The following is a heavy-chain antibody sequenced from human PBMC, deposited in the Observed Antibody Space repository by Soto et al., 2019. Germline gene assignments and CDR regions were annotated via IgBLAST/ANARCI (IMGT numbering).Heavy chain of an antibody. V-gene: IGHV1-69*05. J-gene: IGHJ6*02. CDR1: GGTFSSYA. CDR3: ARAENPGDSYYYGSGSYYSPLFYYYGMDV. Sequence: SVKVSCKASGGTFSSYAISWVRQAPGQGLEWMGGIIPIFGTANYAQKFQGRVTMTRDTSTSTVYMELSSLRSEDTAVYYCARAENPGDSYYYGSGSYYSPLFYYYGMDVWGQGTTVTVS. CDR2: IIPIFGTA. D-gene: IGHD3-10*01.